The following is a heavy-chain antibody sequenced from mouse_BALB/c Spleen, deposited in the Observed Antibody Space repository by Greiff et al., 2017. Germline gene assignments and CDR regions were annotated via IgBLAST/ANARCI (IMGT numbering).Heavy chain of an antibody. V-gene: IGHV1-4*01. Sequence: VQLQQSGAELARPGASVKMSCKASGYTFTSYTMHWVNQRPGQGLEWIGYINPSSGYTNYNQKFKDKATLTADKSSSTAYMQLSSLTSEDSAVYYCARSEGRREDWYFDVWGAGTTVTVSS. CDR2: INPSSGYT. CDR3: ARSEGRREDWYFDV. D-gene: IGHD2-14*01. J-gene: IGHJ1*01. CDR1: GYTFTSYT.